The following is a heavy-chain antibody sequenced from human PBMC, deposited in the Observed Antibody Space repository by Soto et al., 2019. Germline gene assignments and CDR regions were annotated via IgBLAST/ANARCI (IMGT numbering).Heavy chain of an antibody. V-gene: IGHV5-51*01. CDR2: IYPGDSDT. CDR3: ARHDHRSRWPYYGMDV. D-gene: IGHD6-13*01. CDR1: GYSFTSYW. Sequence: GESLKISCKGSGYSFTSYWIGWVRQMPGKGLEWMGIIYPGDSDTRYSPSFQGQVTISADKSISTAYLQWSSLKASDTAMYYGARHDHRSRWPYYGMDVWGQGTTVTISS. J-gene: IGHJ6*02.